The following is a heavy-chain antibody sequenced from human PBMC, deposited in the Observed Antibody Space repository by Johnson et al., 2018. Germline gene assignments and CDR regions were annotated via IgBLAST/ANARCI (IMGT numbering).Heavy chain of an antibody. D-gene: IGHD3-3*01. CDR3: ARGITIFGLLTFDY. CDR2: IYYSGST. V-gene: IGHV4-59*01. J-gene: IGHJ4*02. CDR1: GGSISSDS. Sequence: QVQLQESGPGLVKPSETLSLTCTVSGGSISSDSWSWIRQPPGTGLEWIGYIYYSGSTNYNPPLKRRVTISIDTSRNQFSLRLSSVTAGDGAVYYLARGITIFGLLTFDYWGQGTLVTVSS.